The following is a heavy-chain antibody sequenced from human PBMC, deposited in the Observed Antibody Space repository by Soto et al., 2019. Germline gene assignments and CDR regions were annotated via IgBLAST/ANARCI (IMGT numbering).Heavy chain of an antibody. D-gene: IGHD3-9*01. CDR2: IKSKHEGVTK. CDR3: TTVILYSDTFRPF. J-gene: IGHJ4*02. Sequence: PGGSLRLSCAVSGFDSSGAWMTWVRQVPGKGLEWIGRIKSKHEGVTKDYAASVRGRFSISRDDSQNTVSLQMNSLETEDSAVYYCTTVILYSDTFRPFWGQGARVTVSS. CDR1: GFDSSGAW. V-gene: IGHV3-15*01.